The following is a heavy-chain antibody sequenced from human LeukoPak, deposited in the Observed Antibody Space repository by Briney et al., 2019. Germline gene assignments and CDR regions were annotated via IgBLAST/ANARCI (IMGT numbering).Heavy chain of an antibody. J-gene: IGHJ4*02. CDR2: TYPDDSDT. V-gene: IGHV5-51*01. Sequence: GESLKISCKASGYSFTIYWIGWVRQRPGKGLEWMGITYPDDSDTRYSPSFQGQVTISADKSITTAYLQWSSLKASDTAIYYCARTVSPAVTFFDHWGQGTLVTVSS. CDR3: ARTVSPAVTFFDH. CDR1: GYSFTIYW. D-gene: IGHD4-17*01.